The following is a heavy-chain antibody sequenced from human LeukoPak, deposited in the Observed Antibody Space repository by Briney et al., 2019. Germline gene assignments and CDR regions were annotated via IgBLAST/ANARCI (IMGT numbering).Heavy chain of an antibody. D-gene: IGHD1-26*01. CDR2: TYYRTKWYY. CDR1: GDSVSSTTGT. Sequence: SQTLSLTCAISGDSVSSTTGTWSWIRQPPSRGLEWLGRTYYRTKWYYDYAVSVRSRMTINPDTSKNQFSLQLSFVTPEDTAVYYCTRGDHGSATSLFRHWGQGTLVTVSS. J-gene: IGHJ1*01. CDR3: TRGDHGSATSLFRH. V-gene: IGHV6-1*01.